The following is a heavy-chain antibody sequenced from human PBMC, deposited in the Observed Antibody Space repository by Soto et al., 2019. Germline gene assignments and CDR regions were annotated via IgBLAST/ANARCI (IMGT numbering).Heavy chain of an antibody. Sequence: EVQLLESGGGLVQPGGSLRLSCAASGFTFSSYAMSWVRQAPGKGLEWVSAISGSGGSTYYADSVKGRFTISRDNSKNTLYLQMNSLRAEDTAVYYCAKEGGGSCYVEESCAYYWGQGTLVTVSS. CDR1: GFTFSSYA. V-gene: IGHV3-23*01. D-gene: IGHD2-15*01. CDR2: ISGSGGST. CDR3: AKEGGGSCYVEESCAYY. J-gene: IGHJ4*02.